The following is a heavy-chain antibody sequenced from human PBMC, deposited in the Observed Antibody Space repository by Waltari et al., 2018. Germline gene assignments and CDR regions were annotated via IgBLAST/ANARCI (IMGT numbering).Heavy chain of an antibody. J-gene: IGHJ5*02. D-gene: IGHD2-2*01. V-gene: IGHV4-4*02. CDR3: ARVAVPAVTTNWFDP. CDR1: GVSLSTNNW. Sequence: QVQLQESGPGLVKPSGTLSLTCAVSGVSLSTNNWWSWVRRPPGKGREWSGEVYHSGSANHNPSLESRVDISVDKSKNQFSLTMRSVTAADTAVYYCARVAVPAVTTNWFDPWGQGTLVTVSS. CDR2: VYHSGSA.